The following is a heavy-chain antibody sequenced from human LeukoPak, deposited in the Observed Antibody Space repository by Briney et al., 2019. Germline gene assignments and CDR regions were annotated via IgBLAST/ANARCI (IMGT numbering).Heavy chain of an antibody. J-gene: IGHJ4*02. D-gene: IGHD3-9*01. V-gene: IGHV4-38-2*02. CDR1: GYSISSGYY. Sequence: SETLSLTCTVSGYSISSGYYWGWIRQPPGKGLEWIGSIYYSGSTYYNPSLKSRVTISVDTSKNQFSLKLTSVTAADTAVYYCARGLRYFDWFDYWGQGTLVTVSS. CDR2: IYYSGST. CDR3: ARGLRYFDWFDY.